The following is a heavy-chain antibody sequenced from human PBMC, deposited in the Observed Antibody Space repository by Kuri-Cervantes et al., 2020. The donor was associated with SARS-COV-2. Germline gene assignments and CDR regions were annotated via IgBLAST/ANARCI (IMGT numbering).Heavy chain of an antibody. Sequence: GSLRLSCTVSDFTISSPFYWGWIRQPPGKGLEWIGSIYYSGSTYYNPSLKSRVTISVDTSKNQFSLKLSSVTAADTAVYYCARLLLWFGELLHYDYWGQGTLVTVSS. V-gene: IGHV4-38-2*02. D-gene: IGHD3-10*01. CDR3: ARLLLWFGELLHYDY. CDR1: DFTISSPFY. CDR2: IYYSGST. J-gene: IGHJ4*02.